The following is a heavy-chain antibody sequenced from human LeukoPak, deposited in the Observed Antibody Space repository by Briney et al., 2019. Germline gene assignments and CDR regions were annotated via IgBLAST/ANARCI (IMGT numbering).Heavy chain of an antibody. V-gene: IGHV3-53*01. CDR1: GFTVSNNY. J-gene: IGHJ4*02. CDR3: AKDTRLYSGSGSYFLDF. D-gene: IGHD3-10*01. Sequence: GGSLRLSCAASGFTVSNNYMSWVRQAPGKGLEWVSVIYSGGSTYYTDSVKGRFTISRDNSKNTLFLQMNSLRAEDTAVYYCAKDTRLYSGSGSYFLDFWGQGTLVAVSS. CDR2: IYSGGST.